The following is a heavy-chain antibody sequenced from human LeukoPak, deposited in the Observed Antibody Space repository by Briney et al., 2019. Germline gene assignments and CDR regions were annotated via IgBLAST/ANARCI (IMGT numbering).Heavy chain of an antibody. J-gene: IGHJ4*02. CDR3: ARGILEYSSSSVGFSSGFDY. V-gene: IGHV1-18*01. D-gene: IGHD6-6*01. CDR1: GYTFTSYG. CDR2: ISAYNGNT. Sequence: ASVKVSCKASGYTFTSYGISWVRQAPGQGLEWMRWISAYNGNTNYAQKLQGRVTMTTDTSTSTAYMELRSLRSDDTAVYYCARGILEYSSSSVGFSSGFDYWGQGTLVTVSS.